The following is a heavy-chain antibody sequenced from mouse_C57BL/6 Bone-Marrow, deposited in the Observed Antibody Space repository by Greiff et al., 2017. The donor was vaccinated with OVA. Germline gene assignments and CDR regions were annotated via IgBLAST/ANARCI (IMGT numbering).Heavy chain of an antibody. CDR1: GYTFTDYY. J-gene: IGHJ3*01. CDR2: IYPGSGNT. CDR3: ARNNYASWFAY. D-gene: IGHD2-12*01. V-gene: IGHV1-76*01. Sequence: VQLQQSGAELVRPGASVKLSCKASGYTFTDYYINWVKQRPGQGLEWIARIYPGSGNTYYNEKFKGKATLTAEKSSSTAYMQLSSLTSEDSAVYFYARNNYASWFAYWGQGTLVTVSA.